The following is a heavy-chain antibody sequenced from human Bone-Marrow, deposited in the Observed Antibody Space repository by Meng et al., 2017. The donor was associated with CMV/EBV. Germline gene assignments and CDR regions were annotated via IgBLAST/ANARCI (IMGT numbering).Heavy chain of an antibody. D-gene: IGHD3-3*01. J-gene: IGHJ6*02. Sequence: GESLKISCAASGFTFSSYWMSWVRQAPGKGLEWVANIKQDGSEKYYVDSVKGRFTISRDNAKNSLYLQMNSLRAEDTAVYYCARDSFGVAHYGMDVWGQGNAGHRLL. CDR3: ARDSFGVAHYGMDV. V-gene: IGHV3-7*01. CDR2: IKQDGSEK. CDR1: GFTFSSYW.